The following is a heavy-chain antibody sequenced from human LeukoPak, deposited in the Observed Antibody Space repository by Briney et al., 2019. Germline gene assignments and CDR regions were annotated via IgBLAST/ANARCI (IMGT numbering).Heavy chain of an antibody. CDR3: ATYGSGSGTFFDS. V-gene: IGHV3-11*04. Sequence: GGSLRLSCAASGYMFSDYYMSWIRQAPEKGLEWLSYISHSGSTIYYADSVKGRFTVSRDNAKSSLYLQMNNLRTEDTALYYCATYGSGSGTFFDSWGQGTLVTVSS. CDR2: ISHSGSTI. CDR1: GYMFSDYY. D-gene: IGHD3-10*01. J-gene: IGHJ4*01.